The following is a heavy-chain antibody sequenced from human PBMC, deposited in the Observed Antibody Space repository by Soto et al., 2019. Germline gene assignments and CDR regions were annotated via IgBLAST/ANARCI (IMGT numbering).Heavy chain of an antibody. CDR3: ARVIPGAEAWFDP. D-gene: IGHD2-2*01. V-gene: IGHV1-18*01. CDR2: ISAYADDP. J-gene: IGHJ5*02. Sequence: QGQLVQSGAEVKKPGASVKVSCTASGNTFTNFGVTWVRQAPGQGLGWMGWISAYADDPNYAQKFQGRVTMTIDTSTSTAYLDLRSLTSDDTAVYYCARVIPGAEAWFDPWGQGTLVTVSS. CDR1: GNTFTNFG.